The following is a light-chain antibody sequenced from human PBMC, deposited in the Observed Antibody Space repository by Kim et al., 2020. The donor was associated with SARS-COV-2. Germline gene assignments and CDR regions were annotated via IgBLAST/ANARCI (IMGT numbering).Light chain of an antibody. CDR2: SAS. CDR3: QKYNSSPWT. CDR1: QGISNY. V-gene: IGKV1-27*01. Sequence: ASVGDRVTITCRASQGISNYLAWYQQKPGKLPNLLIYSASTLQSGVPSRFSGSGSGTDFSLTISSLQPEDVATYYCQKYNSSPWTFGQGTKVEIK. J-gene: IGKJ1*01.